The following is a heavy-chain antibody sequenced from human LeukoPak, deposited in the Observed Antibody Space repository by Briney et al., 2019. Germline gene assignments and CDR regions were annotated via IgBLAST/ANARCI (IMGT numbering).Heavy chain of an antibody. J-gene: IGHJ6*03. CDR3: ARGTGERYYYYYMDV. CDR2: IYTNGHT. CDR1: GGSISSGSYY. Sequence: PSETLSLTCTVSGGSISSGSYYWSWIRQPAGKGLEWIGRIYTNGHTNYDPSLKSRVTISVDTSKNQFSLNLSSVTAADTAVYCCARGTGERYYYYYMDVWGKGTTVTVSS. V-gene: IGHV4-61*02. D-gene: IGHD7-27*01.